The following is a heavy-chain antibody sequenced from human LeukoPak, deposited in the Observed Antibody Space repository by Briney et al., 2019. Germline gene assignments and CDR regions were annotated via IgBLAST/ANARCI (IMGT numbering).Heavy chain of an antibody. CDR2: VSGSGAST. CDR1: GFTFTTYA. V-gene: IGHV3-23*01. Sequence: TGGSLRLSCAASGFTFTTYAMSWVRQAPGKGLEWVSAVSGSGASTYYADSVKGRFIISRDNSRNTLYLQMSSLRAEDTAVYYCARPTKTAMVNGAFDIWGQGTMVTVPS. D-gene: IGHD5-18*01. J-gene: IGHJ3*02. CDR3: ARPTKTAMVNGAFDI.